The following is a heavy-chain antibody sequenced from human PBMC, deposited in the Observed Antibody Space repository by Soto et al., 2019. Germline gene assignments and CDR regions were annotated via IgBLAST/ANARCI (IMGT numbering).Heavy chain of an antibody. V-gene: IGHV3-15*01. CDR2: IKSKTDGGTT. J-gene: IGHJ4*02. CDR3: TTDIKDFYSSGSYLHFDY. CDR1: GFTFSNAW. Sequence: GGSLRLSCAASGFTFSNAWMSWVRQAPGKGLEWVGRIKSKTDGGTTDYAAPVKGRFTISRDDSKNTLYLQMNSLKTEDTAVYYCTTDIKDFYSSGSYLHFDYWGQGTLVTVSS. D-gene: IGHD3-10*01.